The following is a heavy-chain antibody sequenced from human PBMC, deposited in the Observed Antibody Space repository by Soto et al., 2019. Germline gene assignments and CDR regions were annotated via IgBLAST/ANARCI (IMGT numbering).Heavy chain of an antibody. CDR2: SYYSGKN. Sequence: QLQLQESGPGLVKPSETLSLTCTVSGGSISSTDYYWGWIRQPPGKGLEWIGSSYYSGKNFYNASLKSRVTLSVDTSKHQFSLRVSSVPAAAPAVYYCASQGYYTTTKLYPPSSFWGQGPLVTVSS. CDR1: GGSISSTDYY. CDR3: ASQGYYTTTKLYPPSSF. D-gene: IGHD3-3*01. J-gene: IGHJ4*02. V-gene: IGHV4-39*01.